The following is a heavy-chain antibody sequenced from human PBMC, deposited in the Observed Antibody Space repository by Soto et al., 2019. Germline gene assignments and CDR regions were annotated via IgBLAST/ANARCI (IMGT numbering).Heavy chain of an antibody. CDR2: ISSSGSTI. D-gene: IGHD3-10*01. Sequence: GGSLRLSCAASGFTSSSYEMNWVRQAPGKGLEWVSYISSSGSTIYYADSVKGRFTISRDNAKNSLYLQMNSLRAEDTAVYYCARDFYGSGLYYYYYYGMDVWGQGTTVTVSS. CDR3: ARDFYGSGLYYYYYYGMDV. J-gene: IGHJ6*02. CDR1: GFTSSSYE. V-gene: IGHV3-48*03.